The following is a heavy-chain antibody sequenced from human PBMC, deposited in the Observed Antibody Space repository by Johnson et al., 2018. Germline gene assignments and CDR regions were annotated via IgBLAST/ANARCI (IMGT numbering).Heavy chain of an antibody. J-gene: IGHJ3*01. CDR2: IWYDGSNK. Sequence: QVQLVQSGGGVVQPGRSLRLSCAASGFTFSSYGMHWVRQAPGKGLEWVAVIWYDGSNKYYADSVKGRFTISRDNSKNTLYLQMNSLRAEGTGGYYCARDFYDRRCSSARIRADAFDVWGQGTMVTVSS. CDR3: ARDFYDRRCSSARIRADAFDV. CDR1: GFTFSSYG. V-gene: IGHV3-33*01. D-gene: IGHD6-19*01.